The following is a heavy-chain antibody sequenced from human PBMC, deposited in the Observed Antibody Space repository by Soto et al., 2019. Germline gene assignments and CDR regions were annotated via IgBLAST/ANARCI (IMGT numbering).Heavy chain of an antibody. J-gene: IGHJ4*02. CDR3: ARILGYDILTGHYYGPINIDY. D-gene: IGHD3-9*01. CDR2: IFSNDEK. Sequence: SGPTLVNPTETLTLTCTVSGFSLSNARMGVSWIRQPPGKALEWLAHIFSNDEKSYSTSLKSRLTISKDTSKSQVVLTMTNMDPVDTATYYCARILGYDILTGHYYGPINIDYWGQGPLVTVSS. V-gene: IGHV2-26*01. CDR1: GFSLSNARMG.